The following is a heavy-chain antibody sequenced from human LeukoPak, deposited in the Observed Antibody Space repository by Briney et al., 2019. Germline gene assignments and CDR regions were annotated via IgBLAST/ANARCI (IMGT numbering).Heavy chain of an antibody. Sequence: GGSLRLSCAASGFTFSSYPMSWVRQAPGKGLEWVSSISGSGGSTYYADSVKGRFTISRDNSKNTLYLQMNSLRAEDTAVYYCASRFLEWSLGSSSYYGMDVWGQGTTVTVSS. CDR1: GFTFSSYP. D-gene: IGHD3-3*01. V-gene: IGHV3-23*01. CDR2: ISGSGGST. CDR3: ASRFLEWSLGSSSYYGMDV. J-gene: IGHJ6*02.